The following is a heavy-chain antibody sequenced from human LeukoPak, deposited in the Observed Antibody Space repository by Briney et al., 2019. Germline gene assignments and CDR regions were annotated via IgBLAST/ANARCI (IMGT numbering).Heavy chain of an antibody. CDR1: GYGFTSYW. CDR3: ARQGSVYCSGGSCYSNWYFDL. Sequence: GESLKISCKGSGYGFTSYWNVWVRQMPGKGLEWMGIIYPGDSDTRYSPSFQGQVTISADKSISTAYLQWRSLKASDSAMYYCARQGSVYCSGGSCYSNWYFDLWGGGTLVTVSS. J-gene: IGHJ2*01. V-gene: IGHV5-51*01. D-gene: IGHD2-15*01. CDR2: IYPGDSDT.